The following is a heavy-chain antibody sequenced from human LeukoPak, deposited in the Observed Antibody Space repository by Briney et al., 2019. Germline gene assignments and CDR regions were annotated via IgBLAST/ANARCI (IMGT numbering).Heavy chain of an antibody. CDR2: IYTTGSS. Sequence: PSETLSLTCTVSGGSNSSYYWSWIRQPAGKGLEWLGRIYTTGSSNYNPSLKSRVTISVDTSKNQFSLKLSSVTAADTAVYYCARFSTVAGTDYWGQGTLVTVSS. D-gene: IGHD6-19*01. CDR1: GGSNSSYY. J-gene: IGHJ4*02. V-gene: IGHV4-4*07. CDR3: ARFSTVAGTDY.